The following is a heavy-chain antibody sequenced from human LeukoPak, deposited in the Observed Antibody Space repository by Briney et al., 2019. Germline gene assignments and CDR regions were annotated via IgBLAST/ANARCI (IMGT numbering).Heavy chain of an antibody. CDR2: IKSKTDGGAT. Sequence: KSGGSLRLSCAASGFTFSSNAMSWVRQAPGKGLEWVGRIKSKTDGGATDYAAPVKGRFTISRHESEDTLYLQMNSLRTEDTAVYYCTTDRFDWGQGTLVTVSS. CDR1: GFTFSSNA. J-gene: IGHJ4*02. V-gene: IGHV3-15*01. CDR3: TTDRFD.